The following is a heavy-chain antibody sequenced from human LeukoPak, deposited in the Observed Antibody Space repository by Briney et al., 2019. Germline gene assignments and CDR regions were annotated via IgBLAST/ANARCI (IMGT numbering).Heavy chain of an antibody. Sequence: KPSETLSLTCTVSGGSISSSSYYWGWIRQPPGKGLEWIGSIYYSGSTYYNPSLKSRVTISVDTSKNQFSLKLSSVTAADTAVYYCARRGEYNWNYVGGSPVWGQGTLVTVSS. D-gene: IGHD1-7*01. J-gene: IGHJ4*02. CDR2: IYYSGST. CDR3: ARRGEYNWNYVGGSPV. V-gene: IGHV4-39*01. CDR1: GGSISSSSYY.